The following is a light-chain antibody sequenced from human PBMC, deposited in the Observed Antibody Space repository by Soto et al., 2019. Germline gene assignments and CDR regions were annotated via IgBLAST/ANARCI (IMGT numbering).Light chain of an antibody. Sequence: IQMTQSPSSLSASVGDRVTITCRASQGVRDDVGWYQQKPGKAPKLLIYSASTLQSGVPSRFSGSGSGTDFTLTISGLQPEDFPTYYCLQESNPPLTFGGGPKV. CDR1: QGVRDD. CDR3: LQESNPPLT. J-gene: IGKJ4*01. CDR2: SAS. V-gene: IGKV1-6*01.